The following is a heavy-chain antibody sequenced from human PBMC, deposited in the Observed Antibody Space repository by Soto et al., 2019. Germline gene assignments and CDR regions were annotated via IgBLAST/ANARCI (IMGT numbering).Heavy chain of an antibody. J-gene: IGHJ4*02. Sequence: GGSLRLSCAASGFTFRNYGMHWVRQAPGKGLEWVAGISYDGSTKYYGDPVKGRFTGSRDNSKNTLYLQMDSLRAEDTAVYYCANGRSRDDSSPLLDYWGQGTLVTVSS. CDR3: ANGRSRDDSSPLLDY. D-gene: IGHD2-2*01. CDR1: GFTFRNYG. CDR2: ISYDGSTK. V-gene: IGHV3-30*18.